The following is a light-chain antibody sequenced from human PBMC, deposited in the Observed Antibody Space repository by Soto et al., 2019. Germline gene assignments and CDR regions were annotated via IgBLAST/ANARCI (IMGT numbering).Light chain of an antibody. CDR3: ATWDGSLSAYV. CDR1: SSNIGNNY. Sequence: QSVLTQPPSVSAAPGQKVTISCSGSSSNIGNNYVSWYQQLPGTAPKHLSYETNKRPSGIPDRFSGSKSGTSATLAITGLQTGDEADYYCATWDGSLSAYVFGTGTKVTV. CDR2: ETN. J-gene: IGLJ1*01. V-gene: IGLV1-51*02.